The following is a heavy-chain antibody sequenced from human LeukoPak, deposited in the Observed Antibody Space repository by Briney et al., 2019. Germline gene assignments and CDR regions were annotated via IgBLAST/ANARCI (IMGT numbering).Heavy chain of an antibody. CDR2: IIPIFGTA. CDR1: GYTFTSYG. V-gene: IGHV1-69*13. Sequence: SVKVSCKASGYTFTSYGISWVRQAPGQGLEWMGGIIPIFGTANYAQKFQGRVTITADESTSTAYMELSSLRSEDTAVYYCARAYYYDSSGLLHWYFDLWGRGTLVTVSS. CDR3: ARAYYYDSSGLLHWYFDL. D-gene: IGHD3-22*01. J-gene: IGHJ2*01.